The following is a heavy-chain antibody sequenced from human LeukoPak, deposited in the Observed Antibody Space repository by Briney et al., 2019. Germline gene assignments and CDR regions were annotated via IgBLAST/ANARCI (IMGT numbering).Heavy chain of an antibody. V-gene: IGHV3-21*01. J-gene: IGHJ4*02. D-gene: IGHD2-21*01. CDR1: GFTFSSYH. CDR3: ARGLCGGDCYDY. CDR2: ISSNSEYI. Sequence: GGSLRLSCAASGFTFSSYHINWVRQSPGKGLEWVSSISSNSEYIYYADSVKGRFTISRDNAKNSLYLQMNSLRAEDTAVYYCARGLCGGDCYDYWGQGTLVTVSS.